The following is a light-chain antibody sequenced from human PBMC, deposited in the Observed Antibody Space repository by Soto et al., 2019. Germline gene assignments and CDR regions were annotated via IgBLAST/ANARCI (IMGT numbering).Light chain of an antibody. Sequence: IVMTQSPLSLPVTPGEPASISCRSSQSLLHSNGYNYLDWYLQKPGQSPQLLIYLGSNRASGVHDRFSGSGSGTDFTLKISRVEAEDVGVYYCMQALQTPPYTFGQGTNLEIK. J-gene: IGKJ2*01. CDR2: LGS. V-gene: IGKV2-28*01. CDR1: QSLLHSNGYNY. CDR3: MQALQTPPYT.